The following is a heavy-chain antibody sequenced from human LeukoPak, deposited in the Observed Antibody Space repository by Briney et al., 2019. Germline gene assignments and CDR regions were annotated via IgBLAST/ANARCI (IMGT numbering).Heavy chain of an antibody. CDR2: IWYDGSNK. Sequence: GGSLRLSCAASGFTLSSYGMQWVRQAPGKGLEWVAVIWYDGSNKYYADSVKGRFTISRDNSKNTLYLQMNSLRAEDTAVYYCARDGPGRVSPDYWGQGTLVTVSS. D-gene: IGHD6-13*01. CDR3: ARDGPGRVSPDY. J-gene: IGHJ4*02. V-gene: IGHV3-33*01. CDR1: GFTLSSYG.